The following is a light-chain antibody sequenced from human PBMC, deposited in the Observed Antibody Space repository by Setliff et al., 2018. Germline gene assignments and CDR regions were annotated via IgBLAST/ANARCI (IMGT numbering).Light chain of an antibody. Sequence: QSALTQPASVSGSPGQSITISCSGTTSDIGTYNYVSWYQQYPGKAPKLVIYDVSNRPSGVSNRFSGSKSGNMASLTISGLQTEDEADYYCYSYTASTSYVFGTGTKVTVL. J-gene: IGLJ1*01. V-gene: IGLV2-14*01. CDR1: TSDIGTYNY. CDR3: YSYTASTSYV. CDR2: DVS.